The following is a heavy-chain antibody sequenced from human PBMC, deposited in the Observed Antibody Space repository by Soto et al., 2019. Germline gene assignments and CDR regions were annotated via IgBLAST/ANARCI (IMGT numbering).Heavy chain of an antibody. D-gene: IGHD4-17*01. CDR3: ARHTYGIGLAY. CDR2: IFYNGNT. J-gene: IGHJ4*02. V-gene: IGHV4-39*01. Sequence: QLQLQESGPGLVKPSETLSLTCTVSGGSLSSDTYYWAWIRQPPGKGLEWIGSIFYNGNTFYNPPLKSRLTISSDTSNRQSSLKLRSLTAADTAVYFCARHTYGIGLAYWGKGTLVTVSS. CDR1: GGSLSSDTYY.